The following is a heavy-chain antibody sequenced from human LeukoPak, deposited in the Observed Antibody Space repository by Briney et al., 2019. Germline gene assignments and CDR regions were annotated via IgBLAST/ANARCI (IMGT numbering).Heavy chain of an antibody. D-gene: IGHD6-19*01. J-gene: IGHJ4*02. CDR3: ARVVGSSGWYLGY. Sequence: PGGSLRLSCAASGFTFSSYAMSWVRQAPGKELEWVSAISGSGGSTYYADSVKGRFTISRDNSKSTLYLQMNSLRAEDTAVYYCARVVGSSGWYLGYWGQGTLVTVSS. V-gene: IGHV3-23*01. CDR1: GFTFSSYA. CDR2: ISGSGGST.